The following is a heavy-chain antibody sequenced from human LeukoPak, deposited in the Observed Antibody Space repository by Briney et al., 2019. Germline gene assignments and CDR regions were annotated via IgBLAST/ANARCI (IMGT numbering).Heavy chain of an antibody. D-gene: IGHD3-9*01. J-gene: IGHJ6*02. CDR2: ISAYNGNT. V-gene: IGHV1-18*01. CDR1: GYTFTSYG. Sequence: ASVKVSCMASGYTFTSYGISWVRQAPGQGLEWMGWISAYNGNTNYAQKLQGRVTMTTDTSTSTAYMELRSLRSDDTAVYYCARVGYYDILTGRWYYYYGMDVWGQGTTVTVSS. CDR3: ARVGYYDILTGRWYYYYGMDV.